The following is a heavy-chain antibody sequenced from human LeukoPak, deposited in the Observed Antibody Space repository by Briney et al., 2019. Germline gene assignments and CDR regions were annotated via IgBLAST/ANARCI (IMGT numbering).Heavy chain of an antibody. CDR2: INHSGST. V-gene: IGHV4-34*01. CDR3: ARDQRDSSGWYNWFDP. CDR1: GGSFSGYY. D-gene: IGHD6-19*01. J-gene: IGHJ5*02. Sequence: KPSETLSLTCAVYGGSFSGYYWSWIRQPPGKGLEWIGEINHSGSTNYNPSLKSRVTISVDTSKNQFSLQLNSVTPEDTAVYYCARDQRDSSGWYNWFDPWGQGTLVTVSS.